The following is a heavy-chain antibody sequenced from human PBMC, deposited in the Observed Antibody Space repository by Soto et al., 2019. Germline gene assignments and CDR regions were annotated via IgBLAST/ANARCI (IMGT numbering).Heavy chain of an antibody. CDR3: VRALRDTAMVYPWFGT. D-gene: IGHD5-18*01. CDR2: IYESGYT. Sequence: SETLSLTCTVSGASVSSGAYYWGWVRQRPGRGLEWIGYIYESGYTYYNTSLKSRLTISLDRSNNQFSLGLTSVTAADTAVYYCVRALRDTAMVYPWFGTWRQGTLVTVSS. V-gene: IGHV4-31*03. J-gene: IGHJ5*02. CDR1: GASVSSGAYY.